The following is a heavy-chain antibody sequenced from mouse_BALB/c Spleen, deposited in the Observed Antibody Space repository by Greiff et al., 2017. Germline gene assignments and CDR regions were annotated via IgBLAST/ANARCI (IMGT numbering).Heavy chain of an antibody. CDR3: ARRYGNYYWYFYV. Sequence: QVQLQQSGAELVRPGTSVKVSCKASGYAFTNYLIEWVKQRPGQGLEWIGVINPGSGGTNYNEKFKGKATLTADKSSSTAYMQLSSLTSDDSAVYFCARRYGNYYWYFYVWGAGTTVTVSS. D-gene: IGHD2-10*02. J-gene: IGHJ1*01. V-gene: IGHV1-54*01. CDR2: INPGSGGT. CDR1: GYAFTNYL.